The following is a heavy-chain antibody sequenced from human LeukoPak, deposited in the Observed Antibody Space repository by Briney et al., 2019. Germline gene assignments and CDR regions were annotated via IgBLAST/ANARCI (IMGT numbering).Heavy chain of an antibody. D-gene: IGHD3-22*01. V-gene: IGHV1-69*05. CDR2: IIPIFGTA. CDR1: GGTFSSYA. CDR3: ARADYYDSSGYLLEVYYFDY. J-gene: IGHJ4*02. Sequence: SVKVSCKASGGTFSSYAISWVRQAPGQGLEWMGGIIPIFGTANYAQKFQGRVKITTDESTSTAYMELSSLRSGDTAVYYCARADYYDSSGYLLEVYYFDYWGQGTLVTVSS.